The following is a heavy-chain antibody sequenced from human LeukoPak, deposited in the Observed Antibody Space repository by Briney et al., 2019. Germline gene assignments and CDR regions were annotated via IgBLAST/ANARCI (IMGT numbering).Heavy chain of an antibody. Sequence: GGSLRLSCAASGFTVSSNYMSWVRQAPGKGLEWVSVIYSGGSTYYADSVKGRFTISRDNSKNTLYLQMNSLRAEDTAVYYCAREAPTVTWWFDPWGQGTLVTVSS. CDR3: AREAPTVTWWFDP. J-gene: IGHJ5*02. D-gene: IGHD4-17*01. CDR2: IYSGGST. V-gene: IGHV3-53*01. CDR1: GFTVSSNY.